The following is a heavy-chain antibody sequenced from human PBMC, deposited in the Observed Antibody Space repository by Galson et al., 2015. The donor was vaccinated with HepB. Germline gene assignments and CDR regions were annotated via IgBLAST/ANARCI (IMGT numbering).Heavy chain of an antibody. CDR3: ARWYCDSTNCYYDY. D-gene: IGHD2-2*01. V-gene: IGHV3-53*01. CDR2: IYSDGSA. J-gene: IGHJ4*02. CDR1: GFTVSSHY. Sequence: SLRLSCAASGFTVSSHYMSWVRQAPGKGLDWVSMIYSDGSASYYADSVKGRFTISRDNSKNTLYLQMNSLRAEDTAVYYCARWYCDSTNCYYDYWGQGTLVTVSS.